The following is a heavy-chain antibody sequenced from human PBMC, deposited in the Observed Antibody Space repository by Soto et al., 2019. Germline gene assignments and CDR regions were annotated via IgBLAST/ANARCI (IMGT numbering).Heavy chain of an antibody. CDR3: SKSRMGSSWYEGDS. V-gene: IGHV3-30*18. CDR2: ISYDGSNQ. J-gene: IGHJ4*02. Sequence: QVELVESGGGVVQPGRSLRLSCAASGFPFSSYGMHWVRQAPGKGLEWVAVISYDGSNQYYADSVKGRFTISRDNSKNTLYLEVNRLRPEDTAVYFCSKSRMGSSWYEGDSWGQGNLVTVSS. D-gene: IGHD6-13*01. CDR1: GFPFSSYG.